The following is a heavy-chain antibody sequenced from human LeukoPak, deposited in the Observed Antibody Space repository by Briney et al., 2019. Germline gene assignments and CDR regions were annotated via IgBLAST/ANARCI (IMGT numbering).Heavy chain of an antibody. J-gene: IGHJ4*02. CDR2: IYPGDSDT. V-gene: IGHV5-51*01. CDR1: GYSFIRNW. D-gene: IGHD2-15*01. Sequence: GESLKISCKGSGYSFIRNWIGWVRQMPGKGLEWMAIIYPGDSDTRYSPSFQGQVTISADKSISTAYLQWSSLTASDTAMYYCARLDTSATYFEFWGQGTLVTVSS. CDR3: ARLDTSATYFEF.